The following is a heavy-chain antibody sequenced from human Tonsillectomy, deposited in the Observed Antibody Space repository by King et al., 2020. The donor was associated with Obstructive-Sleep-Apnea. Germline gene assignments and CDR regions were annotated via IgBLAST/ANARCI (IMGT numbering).Heavy chain of an antibody. J-gene: IGHJ4*02. CDR2: ISWNSGSI. CDR3: AKDSEMLGSGGPFDY. Sequence: VQLVESGGGLVQPGRSLRLSCAASGFTFDDYAMHWVRQAPGKGLEWVSGISWNSGSIGYADSVKGRFTISRDNAKNSLYLQMNSLRAEDTALYYCAKDSEMLGSGGPFDYWGQGTLVTVSS. V-gene: IGHV3-9*01. CDR1: GFTFDDYA. D-gene: IGHD3-10*01.